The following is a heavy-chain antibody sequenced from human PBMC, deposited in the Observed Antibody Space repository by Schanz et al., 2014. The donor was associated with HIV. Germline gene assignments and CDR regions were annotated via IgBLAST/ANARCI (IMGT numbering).Heavy chain of an antibody. CDR2: ISSSGRYI. D-gene: IGHD3-16*01. V-gene: IGHV3-21*01. J-gene: IGHJ4*02. CDR1: GFPFETFT. Sequence: EVLLVESGGGLVKPGGSLRLSCAASGFPFETFTMNWVRQAPGKGLEWIASISSSGRYIFYADSLKGRFTISRDNAKNSLALQVDSLRAEDTAVYYCARDGLATYCFDVWGQGTLVTVSP. CDR3: ARDGLATYCFDV.